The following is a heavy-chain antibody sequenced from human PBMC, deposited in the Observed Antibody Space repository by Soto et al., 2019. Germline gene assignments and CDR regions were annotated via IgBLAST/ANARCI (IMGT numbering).Heavy chain of an antibody. J-gene: IGHJ4*02. V-gene: IGHV3-23*01. CDR2: ISDSGAGT. Sequence: EVHLLESGGGLVQPGESLRLSCGGSGFTFSSCVMTWVRQAPGKGLEWVSCISDSGAGTHYADSVKGRFTISRDNSMNTMYLQMNNLRAEDTGVYYCAKGLSNGRWYAADWGQGTLVTVSS. CDR3: AKGLSNGRWYAAD. CDR1: GFTFSSCV. D-gene: IGHD6-13*01.